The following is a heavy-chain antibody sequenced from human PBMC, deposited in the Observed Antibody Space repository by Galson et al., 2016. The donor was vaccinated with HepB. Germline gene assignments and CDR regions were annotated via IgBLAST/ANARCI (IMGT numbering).Heavy chain of an antibody. J-gene: IGHJ4*02. CDR1: GLTFSSYS. D-gene: IGHD3-10*01. V-gene: IGHV3-21*01. CDR3: ARDRKVREIGGTQGTHCFDY. Sequence: SLRLSCAVSGLTFSSYSMSWVRQTPGRGLEWVASITSNSAYIDYMDSVKGRFTVSRDNSKNSLSVQMHSLTADDTGVYYCARDRKVREIGGTQGTHCFDYLGRGTLVSVSS. CDR2: ITSNSAYI.